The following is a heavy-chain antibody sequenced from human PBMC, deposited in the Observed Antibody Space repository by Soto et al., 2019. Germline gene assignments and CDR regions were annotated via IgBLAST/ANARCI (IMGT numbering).Heavy chain of an antibody. Sequence: QVQLQESGPGLVKPSDTLSLTCAVSGYSISSSNWWGWIRQPPGKGLEWIGYIYYSGTTYYNPSLKSRGTMSVDTSKNQFYLKLTSVTAVDTAVYYCARREIQGPIDYWGQGTLVTVSS. CDR1: GYSISSSNW. V-gene: IGHV4-28*01. D-gene: IGHD1-26*01. J-gene: IGHJ4*02. CDR3: ARREIQGPIDY. CDR2: IYYSGTT.